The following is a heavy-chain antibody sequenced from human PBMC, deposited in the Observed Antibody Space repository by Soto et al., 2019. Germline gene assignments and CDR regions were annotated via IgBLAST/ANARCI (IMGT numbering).Heavy chain of an antibody. D-gene: IGHD3-10*01. CDR3: AKQRAGYGSGSDTYHFDF. Sequence: EVQLLESGGGLVQPGGSLRLSCSTSGFTFNTYAMNWVRQAPGKGLEWVSALSGSGGTTYYADSVRGRFTISRDNSKNTLFLQMNSLRAEDTALYYCAKQRAGYGSGSDTYHFDFWGQGTLVTVSS. J-gene: IGHJ4*02. CDR1: GFTFNTYA. CDR2: LSGSGGTT. V-gene: IGHV3-23*01.